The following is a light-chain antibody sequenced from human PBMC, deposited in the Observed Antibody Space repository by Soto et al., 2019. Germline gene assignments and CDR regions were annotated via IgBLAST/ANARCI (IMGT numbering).Light chain of an antibody. V-gene: IGLV2-11*01. CDR3: CSYAGRYTYV. CDR1: SSDVGGYNY. CDR2: DVS. J-gene: IGLJ1*01. Sequence: QSALTQPRSVSGYPGQSVTISCTGTSSDVGGYNYVSWYQQHPGKAPKLMIYDVSKRPSGVPDRFSGSKSGNTASLTISGLQAEDEADYYCCSYAGRYTYVFGTGTKLTVL.